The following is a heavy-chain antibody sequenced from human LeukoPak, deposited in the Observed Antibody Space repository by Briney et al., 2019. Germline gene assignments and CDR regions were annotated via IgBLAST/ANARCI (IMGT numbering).Heavy chain of an antibody. Sequence: SETLSLTCTVSGGSISSYYWSWIRQPPGKGLEWIGYIYYSGCTNYNPSLKSRVTISVDTSKNQFSLKLSSVTAADTAVYYCASTYYDSSGFDYWGQGTLVTVSS. CDR1: GGSISSYY. CDR3: ASTYYDSSGFDY. J-gene: IGHJ4*02. V-gene: IGHV4-59*01. CDR2: IYYSGCT. D-gene: IGHD3-22*01.